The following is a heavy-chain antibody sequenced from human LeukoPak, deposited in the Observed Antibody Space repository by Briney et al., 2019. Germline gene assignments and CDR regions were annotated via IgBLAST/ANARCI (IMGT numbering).Heavy chain of an antibody. J-gene: IGHJ4*02. Sequence: ASVKVSCKVSGTTLMSNDINWVRQATGQGLEWMGWMNPNNGNTGYAPKFQGRVTMTRNTSITTAYMELSSLTSEDTAVYHCARGGNIGAVPTAWGQGTLVTVSS. CDR2: MNPNNGNT. CDR1: GTTLMSND. V-gene: IGHV1-8*01. CDR3: ARGGNIGAVPTA. D-gene: IGHD6-13*01.